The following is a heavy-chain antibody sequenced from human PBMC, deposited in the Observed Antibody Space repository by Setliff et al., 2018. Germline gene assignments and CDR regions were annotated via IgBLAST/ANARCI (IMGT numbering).Heavy chain of an antibody. CDR3: ARDLGARYCSGGSCSHYYYYYYMDV. D-gene: IGHD2-15*01. J-gene: IGHJ6*03. CDR2: ISDTSAFI. V-gene: IGHV3-21*04. CDR1: GLTLTPYT. Sequence: GGSLRLSCAASGLTLTPYTMTWVRQAPGKGPEWVSSISDTSAFIYYADSVKGRFTISRDNSKNTLYLQMNSLRAEDTAVYYCARDLGARYCSGGSCSHYYYYYYMDVWGKGTTVTVSS.